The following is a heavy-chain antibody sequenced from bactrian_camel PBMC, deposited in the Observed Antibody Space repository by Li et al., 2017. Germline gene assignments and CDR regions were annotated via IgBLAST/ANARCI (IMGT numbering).Heavy chain of an antibody. J-gene: IGHJ4*01. CDR2: INEGGSST. D-gene: IGHD3*01. Sequence: VQLVESGGGLVQPGGSLRLLCAASGFTFSNYNMSWVRQAPGKGLEWVSSINEGGSSTYYADSVKGRFTISRDNAENTLYLQMNSLKTDDTAVYYCAAIDDSTDSYNYWGQGTQVTVS. CDR3: AAIDDSTDSYNY. V-gene: IGHV3S40*01. CDR1: GFTFSNYN.